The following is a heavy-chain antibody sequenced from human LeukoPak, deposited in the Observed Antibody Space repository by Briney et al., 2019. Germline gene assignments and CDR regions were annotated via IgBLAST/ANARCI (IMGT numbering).Heavy chain of an antibody. CDR3: ARDPVHYYDSSGYYLNYYYYYMDV. CDR2: ISSSSSYI. D-gene: IGHD3-22*01. Sequence: GGSLRLSCATSGFTFSSYSMNWVRQAPGKGLEWVSSISSSSSYIYYADSVKGRFTISRDNAKNSLYLQMNSLRAEDTAVYYCARDPVHYYDSSGYYLNYYYYYMDVWGKGTTVTVSS. V-gene: IGHV3-21*01. CDR1: GFTFSSYS. J-gene: IGHJ6*03.